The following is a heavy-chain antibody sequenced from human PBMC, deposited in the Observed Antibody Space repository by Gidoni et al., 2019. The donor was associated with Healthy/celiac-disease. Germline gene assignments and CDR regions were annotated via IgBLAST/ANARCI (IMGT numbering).Heavy chain of an antibody. CDR2: INHSGST. J-gene: IGHJ6*02. V-gene: IGHV4-34*01. Sequence: QVQLQQWGAGLLKPSETLSLTCAVYGGSFSGYYWSWIRQPPGKGLEWIGEINHSGSTNYNPSLKSRVTISVDTSKNQFSLKLSSVTAADTAVYYCARVSWYYGSGSYYKRDYYCGMDVWGQGTTVTVSS. CDR3: ARVSWYYGSGSYYKRDYYCGMDV. CDR1: GGSFSGYY. D-gene: IGHD3-10*01.